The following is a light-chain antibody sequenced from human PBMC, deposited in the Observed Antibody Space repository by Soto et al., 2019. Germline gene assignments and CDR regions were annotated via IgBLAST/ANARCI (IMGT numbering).Light chain of an antibody. J-gene: IGKJ4*01. CDR1: QSVRSN. CDR3: QQYDNWPPLT. CDR2: GAT. V-gene: IGKV3-15*01. Sequence: EVVMTQSPATLSMSPGERATLSCRASQSVRSNLAWYQQKPGQAPRLLIYGATTRATGIPARFSGSGSGTEFTLSICSLQSEDFAVYYCQQYDNWPPLTFGGGTKVDIK.